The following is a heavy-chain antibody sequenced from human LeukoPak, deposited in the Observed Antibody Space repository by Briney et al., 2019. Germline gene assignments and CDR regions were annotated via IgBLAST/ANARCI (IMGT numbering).Heavy chain of an antibody. V-gene: IGHV3-48*04. J-gene: IGHJ3*02. Sequence: GGSLRLSCAASGFTFSTYSMNWVRQAPGKGLEWVSYISSSSSTIYYADSGKGRFTISRDNAKNSLFLQMNSLRAEDTAVYYCARSAYCTSTSCLNGRGAFDIWGQGTMVTVSS. CDR2: ISSSSSTI. CDR3: ARSAYCTSTSCLNGRGAFDI. CDR1: GFTFSTYS. D-gene: IGHD2-2*01.